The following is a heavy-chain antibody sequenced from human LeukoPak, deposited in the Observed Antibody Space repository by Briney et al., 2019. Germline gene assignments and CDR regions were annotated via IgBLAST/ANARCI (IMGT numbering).Heavy chain of an antibody. Sequence: GGSLRLSCSASGFTFSSYAMHWVRQAPGKGLEYVSAISSNGGSTYYADSVKGRFTISRDNSKNTLYLQMSSLRAEDTAVYYCVKDGDYYDSSGYSPVFDYWGQGTLVTVSS. D-gene: IGHD3-22*01. V-gene: IGHV3-64D*06. CDR1: GFTFSSYA. CDR2: ISSNGGST. J-gene: IGHJ4*02. CDR3: VKDGDYYDSSGYSPVFDY.